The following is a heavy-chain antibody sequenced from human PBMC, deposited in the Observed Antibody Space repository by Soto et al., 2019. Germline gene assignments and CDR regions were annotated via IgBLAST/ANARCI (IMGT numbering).Heavy chain of an antibody. CDR3: ARDGCSGASCQFDY. J-gene: IGHJ4*02. V-gene: IGHV1-18*01. D-gene: IGHD2-15*01. Sequence: ASVKVSCTASGYTFNSYGFSWVRQAPGQGLEWMGGISADSSNTNYAQKFQGRVTMTTDTATNTAYMELRSLRSDDAAVYYCARDGCSGASCQFDYWGQGTLVTVSS. CDR2: ISADSSNT. CDR1: GYTFNSYG.